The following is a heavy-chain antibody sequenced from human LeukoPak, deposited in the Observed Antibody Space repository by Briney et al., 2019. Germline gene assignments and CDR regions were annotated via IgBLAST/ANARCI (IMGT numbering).Heavy chain of an antibody. CDR3: AKMPPQWQVNYYYYYYMDV. D-gene: IGHD6-19*01. J-gene: IGHJ6*03. CDR2: ISGSGGST. V-gene: IGHV3-23*01. CDR1: RFTFSSYS. Sequence: PGGSLRLSCAASRFTFSSYSMNWVRQAPGKGLEWVSAISGSGGSTYYADSVKGRFTISRDNSKNTLYLQMNSLRAEDTAVYYCAKMPPQWQVNYYYYYYMDVWGKGTTVTVSS.